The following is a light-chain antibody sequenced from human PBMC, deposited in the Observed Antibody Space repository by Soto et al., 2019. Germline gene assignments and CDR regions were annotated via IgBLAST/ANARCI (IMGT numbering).Light chain of an antibody. CDR2: WAS. J-gene: IGKJ1*01. Sequence: IVMTQSPASPAVSLGERGTIRCNCSRSVLYSSNNKNYLAWYQQKPGQPPKLLIYWASTRESGVPDRFSGSGSGTDFTLTISSLQAEDVAIYYCQQYYTTRTFGQGTKVDIK. CDR3: QQYYTTRT. V-gene: IGKV4-1*01. CDR1: RSVLYSSNNKNY.